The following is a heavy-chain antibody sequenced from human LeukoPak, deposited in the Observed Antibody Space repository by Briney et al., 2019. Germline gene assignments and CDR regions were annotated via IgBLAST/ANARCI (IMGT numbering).Heavy chain of an antibody. J-gene: IGHJ6*03. D-gene: IGHD5-12*01. Sequence: QPGGSLRLSCAASGFTFSSYETNWVRQAPGKGLEWVSYISSSGSTIYYADSVKGRFTISRDNAKNTLYLQMNSLRAEDTAVYYCARGGYSGHPSRTYYYYYMDVWGKGTTVTISS. CDR3: ARGGYSGHPSRTYYYYYMDV. CDR1: GFTFSSYE. CDR2: ISSSGSTI. V-gene: IGHV3-48*03.